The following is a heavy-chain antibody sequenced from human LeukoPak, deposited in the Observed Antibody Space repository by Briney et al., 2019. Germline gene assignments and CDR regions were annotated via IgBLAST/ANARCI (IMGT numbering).Heavy chain of an antibody. CDR2: IFRDSNT. V-gene: IGHV3-66*01. CDR3: ARDFRYDSSGYKRAAFDI. CDR1: GFTVSSKD. Sequence: GGSLRLSCAASGFTVSSKDMSWVRQAPGKGLEWVSAIFRDSNTYYTNSVRGRFTISRDGSKNTLYLQMNSLRAEDTAVYYCARDFRYDSSGYKRAAFDIWGQGTMVTVSS. J-gene: IGHJ3*02. D-gene: IGHD3-22*01.